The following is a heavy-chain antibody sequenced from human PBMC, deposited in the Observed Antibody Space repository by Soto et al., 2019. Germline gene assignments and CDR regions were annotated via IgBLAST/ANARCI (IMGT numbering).Heavy chain of an antibody. CDR1: GGTFSSYA. CDR2: ISPIFGTA. V-gene: IGHV1-69*01. J-gene: IGHJ4*02. D-gene: IGHD3-10*01. Sequence: QVQLVQSGAEVKKPGSSVKVSCKASGGTFSSYAISWVRQAPGQGLEWMGGISPIFGTANYAQKFQGRVTISGDESPRPAYIELSSLRSEDTAVYYCAGDPAADSSYYYGSGSCAHFDCWGQGTLATVSS. CDR3: AGDPAADSSYYYGSGSCAHFDC.